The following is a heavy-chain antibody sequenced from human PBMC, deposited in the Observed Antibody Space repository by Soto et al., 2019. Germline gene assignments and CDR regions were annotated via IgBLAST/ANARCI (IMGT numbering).Heavy chain of an antibody. V-gene: IGHV2-26*01. D-gene: IGHD3-10*01. CDR2: IFSDDEK. CDR1: GFSLTNNKMG. Sequence: QVTLKESDPVLVKPTETLTLTCIVSGFSLTNNKMGVSWIRQPPGKALEWLANIFSDDEKSYSTSLNSRLTISQDTSKSQVFLNVTNMVPVDTATYYCALVWGGSPYYYAMDVWGRWTTVTVSS. J-gene: IGHJ6*02. CDR3: ALVWGGSPYYYAMDV.